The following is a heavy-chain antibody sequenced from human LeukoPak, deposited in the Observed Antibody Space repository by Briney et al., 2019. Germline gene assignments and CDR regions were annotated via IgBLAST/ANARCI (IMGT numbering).Heavy chain of an antibody. CDR1: GYSTSSGYY. Sequence: SETLSLTCAVSGYSTSSGYYWGWTRQPPGKGLEWIGSIYHSGSTYYNPSLKSRVTISVDTSKNQFSLKLSSVTAADTAVYYCARVAGMYSSSWYYFDYWGQGTLVTVSS. J-gene: IGHJ4*02. CDR2: IYHSGST. V-gene: IGHV4-38-2*01. D-gene: IGHD6-13*01. CDR3: ARVAGMYSSSWYYFDY.